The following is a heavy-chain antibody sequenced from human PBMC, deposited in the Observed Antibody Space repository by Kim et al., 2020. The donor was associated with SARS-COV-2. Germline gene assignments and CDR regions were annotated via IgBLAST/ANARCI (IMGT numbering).Heavy chain of an antibody. CDR3: ARDYQYDFWSGYYTGRYYYYGMDV. Sequence: GGSLRLSCVASGFTFSSYGMHWVRQAPGKGLEWVAVIWYDGSNKYYADSVKGRFTISRDNSKNTLYLQMNSLRAEDTAVYYCARDYQYDFWSGYYTGRYYYYGMDVWGQGTTVTVSS. D-gene: IGHD3-3*01. V-gene: IGHV3-33*01. J-gene: IGHJ6*02. CDR1: GFTFSSYG. CDR2: IWYDGSNK.